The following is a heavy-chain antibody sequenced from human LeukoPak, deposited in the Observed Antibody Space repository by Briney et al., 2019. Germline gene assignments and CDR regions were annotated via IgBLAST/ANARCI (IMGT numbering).Heavy chain of an antibody. CDR2: ISAYNGNT. V-gene: IGHV1-18*01. Sequence: ASVKVSCKASGYTLTSYGISWVRQAPGQGLEWMGWISAYNGNTNYAQKLQGRVTMTTDTSTSTAYMELRSLRSDDTAVYYCARDDYSNPKPYYYGMDVWGQGTTVTVSS. CDR1: GYTLTSYG. D-gene: IGHD4-11*01. J-gene: IGHJ6*02. CDR3: ARDDYSNPKPYYYGMDV.